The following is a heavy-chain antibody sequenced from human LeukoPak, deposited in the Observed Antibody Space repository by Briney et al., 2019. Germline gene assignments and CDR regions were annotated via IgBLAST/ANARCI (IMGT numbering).Heavy chain of an antibody. J-gene: IGHJ4*02. CDR1: GFTFSSYE. V-gene: IGHV3-48*03. D-gene: IGHD3-10*01. Sequence: GGSLRLSCAASGFTFSSYEMNWVRQAPGKGLEWISYITGSGDTIYYADSVKGRFTISRDNAKNSLYLQMNSLRAEDTAVYYCARDSDPDRYGSEPYYFDYWGQGTLVTVSS. CDR2: ITGSGDTI. CDR3: ARDSDPDRYGSEPYYFDY.